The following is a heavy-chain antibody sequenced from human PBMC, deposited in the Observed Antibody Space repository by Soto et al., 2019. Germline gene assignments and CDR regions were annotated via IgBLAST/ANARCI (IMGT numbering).Heavy chain of an antibody. J-gene: IGHJ5*02. D-gene: IGHD3-22*01. CDR2: IYYSGST. Sequence: SETLSLTCTVSGGSISSGGYYWSWIRQHPGKGLEWIGYIYYSGSTYYNPSLKSRVTISVDTSKDQFSLKLSSVTAADTAVYYCARGSGYGNWFDPWGQGTLVTVSS. CDR3: ARGSGYGNWFDP. CDR1: GGSISSGGYY. V-gene: IGHV4-31*03.